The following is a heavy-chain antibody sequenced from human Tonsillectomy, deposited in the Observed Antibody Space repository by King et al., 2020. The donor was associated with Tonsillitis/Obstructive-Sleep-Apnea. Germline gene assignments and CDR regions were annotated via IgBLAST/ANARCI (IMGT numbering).Heavy chain of an antibody. J-gene: IGHJ3*01. CDR1: GYSFTNYW. CDR2: IYPGDSNT. Sequence: QLVQSGAEVKKPGESLKISCKGSGYSFTNYWIGWVRQMPGKGLEWMGIIYPGDSNTRYSPSFQGQVTISADKSISTAYLQWRSLKASDTAMYYCARRGNMAARRDDAFDLWGQGTVVTVSS. CDR3: ARRGNMAARRDDAFDL. V-gene: IGHV5-51*01. D-gene: IGHD6-6*01.